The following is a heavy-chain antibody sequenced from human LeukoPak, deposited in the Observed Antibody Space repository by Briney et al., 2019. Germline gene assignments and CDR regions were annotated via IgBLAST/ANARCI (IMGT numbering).Heavy chain of an antibody. CDR1: GDTFTSSG. CDR3: ASEGCREFLFDY. D-gene: IGHD3-10*01. Sequence: ASVKVSCMAPGDTFTSSGISWVRQAPGQGLEWVGWISAYNGNTNYAQKLQGRVTMTTDTSTSTAYMELRSLRSDDTAVYYCASEGCREFLFDYWGQGTLVTVSS. CDR2: ISAYNGNT. J-gene: IGHJ4*02. V-gene: IGHV1-18*01.